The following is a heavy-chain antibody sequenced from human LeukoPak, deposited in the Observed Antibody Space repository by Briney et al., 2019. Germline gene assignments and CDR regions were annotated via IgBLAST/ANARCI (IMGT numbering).Heavy chain of an antibody. CDR3: ARDGRAGSLFAY. V-gene: IGHV4-61*08. CDR2: ISYSGST. CDR1: GGSISSGDYY. D-gene: IGHD6-19*01. J-gene: IGHJ4*02. Sequence: SQTLSLTCTVSGGSISSGDYYWSWIRQPPGKGLEWVGYISYSGSTNYNPSLKSRVTISVDTSKNQFSLKLSSVTAADTAIYYCARDGRAGSLFAYWGQGTLVTVSS.